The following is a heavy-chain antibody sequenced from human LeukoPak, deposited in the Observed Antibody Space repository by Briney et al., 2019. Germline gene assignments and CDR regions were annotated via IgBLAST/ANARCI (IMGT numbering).Heavy chain of an antibody. D-gene: IGHD1-26*01. CDR2: VYHNGET. CDR1: GYSISTNYY. V-gene: IGHV4-38-2*02. J-gene: IGHJ6*03. CDR3: VTPRSWELSDMAV. Sequence: SETLSLTCTVSGYSISTNYYWAWIRQSPGTGLEWIGGVYHNGETYYNPSLKSRVIISVDTSKNEFSLRLTSVTAADTAVYYCVTPRSWELSDMAVWGKGTTVIVSS.